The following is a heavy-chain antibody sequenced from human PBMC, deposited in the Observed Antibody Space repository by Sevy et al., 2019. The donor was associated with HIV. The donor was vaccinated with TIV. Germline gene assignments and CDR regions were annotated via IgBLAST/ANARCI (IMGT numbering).Heavy chain of an antibody. D-gene: IGHD2-21*01. CDR2: IYYSGST. V-gene: IGHV4-39*01. CDR1: GGSISSSSYY. CDR3: ARVWQPRDEYYYYYYYMDV. J-gene: IGHJ6*03. Sequence: SETLSLTCTVSGGSISSSSYYWGWIRQPPGKGLEWIGSIYYSGSTYYNPSLKSRVTISVDTSKNQFSLKLSSVTAADTAVYYCARVWQPRDEYYYYYYYMDVWGKGTTVTVSS.